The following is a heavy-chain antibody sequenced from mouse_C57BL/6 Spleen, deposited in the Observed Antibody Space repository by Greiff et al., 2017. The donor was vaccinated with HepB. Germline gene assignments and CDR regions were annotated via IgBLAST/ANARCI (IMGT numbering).Heavy chain of an antibody. CDR3: ARDDYAMDY. V-gene: IGHV1-81*01. CDR2: IYPRSGNT. Sequence: VKLVESGAELARPGASVKLSCKASGYTFTSYGISWVKQRTGQGLEWIGEIYPRSGNTYYNEKFKGKATLTADKSSSTAYMELRSLTSEDSAVYFCARDDYAMDYWGQGTSVTVAS. CDR1: GYTFTSYG. D-gene: IGHD2-4*01. J-gene: IGHJ4*01.